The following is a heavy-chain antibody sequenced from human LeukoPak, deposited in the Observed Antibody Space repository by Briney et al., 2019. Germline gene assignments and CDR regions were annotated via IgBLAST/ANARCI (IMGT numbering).Heavy chain of an antibody. CDR2: ISSSGSYI. CDR1: GFTFSDYY. CDR3: ARGDYYDSSGKLRLDY. Sequence: PGGSLRLSCAASGFTFSDYYMSWIRQAPGKGLEWVSSISSSGSYIYYADSVKGRFTISRDNAKNSLYLQMNSLRAEDTAVYYCARGDYYDSSGKLRLDYWGQGTLVTVSS. J-gene: IGHJ4*02. V-gene: IGHV3-11*04. D-gene: IGHD3-22*01.